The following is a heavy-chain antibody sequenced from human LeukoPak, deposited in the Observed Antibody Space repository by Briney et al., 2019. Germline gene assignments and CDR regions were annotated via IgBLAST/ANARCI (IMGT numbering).Heavy chain of an antibody. CDR1: GGSISSYY. Sequence: SETLSLTCTVSGGSISSYYWSWIRQPAGKGLEWIGRTYTSGSTNYNPSLKSRVTMSVDTSKNQFSLKLSSVTAADTAVYYCARDYWFGELFDYWGQGTLVTVSS. D-gene: IGHD3-10*01. J-gene: IGHJ4*02. V-gene: IGHV4-4*07. CDR2: TYTSGST. CDR3: ARDYWFGELFDY.